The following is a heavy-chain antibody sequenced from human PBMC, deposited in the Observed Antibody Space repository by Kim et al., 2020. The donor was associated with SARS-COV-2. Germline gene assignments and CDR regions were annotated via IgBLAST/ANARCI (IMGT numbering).Heavy chain of an antibody. D-gene: IGHD3-22*01. Sequence: GGCLRLSCTASGFTFGNFALSWVRQAPGKGLEWLGFIRSKAYVGTTEYAASVKGRFTISRDDSKSIAYLQMNSLKTEDTAVYYCARDRLARYYDSSGYYVPAHDGFDIWGQGTLVTVSS. CDR1: GFTFGNFA. CDR2: IRSKAYVGTT. V-gene: IGHV3-49*04. CDR3: ARDRLARYYDSSGYYVPAHDGFDI. J-gene: IGHJ3*02.